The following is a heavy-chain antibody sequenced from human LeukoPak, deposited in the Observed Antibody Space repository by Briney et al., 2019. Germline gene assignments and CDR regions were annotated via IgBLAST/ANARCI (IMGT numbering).Heavy chain of an antibody. V-gene: IGHV3-7*04. D-gene: IGHD2-2*01. CDR2: IKQDGTEK. CDR3: ARDCSRISCYADY. J-gene: IGHJ4*02. CDR1: GFIFSNYW. Sequence: GGSLRLSCAASGFIFSNYWMSWVRQAPGKGLELVANIKQDGTEKYYVDSVKGRFTISRDNAKNSLYLQMNSLRAEDTAVYYCARDCSRISCYADYWGQGTLVTASS.